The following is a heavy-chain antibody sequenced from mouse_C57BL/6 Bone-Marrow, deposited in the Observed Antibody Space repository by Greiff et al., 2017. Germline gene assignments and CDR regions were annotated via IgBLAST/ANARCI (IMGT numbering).Heavy chain of an antibody. V-gene: IGHV5-4*01. CDR2: ISDGGSYT. J-gene: IGHJ2*01. D-gene: IGHD1-1*02. CDR1: GFTFSSYA. Sequence: EVQLMESGGGLVKPGGSLKLSCAASGFTFSSYAMSWVRQTPEKRLEWVATISDGGSYTYYPDNVKGRFTISRDNAKNNLYLQMSHLKSEDTAMYYCARDGGYLYYFDYWGQGTTLTVSS. CDR3: ARDGGYLYYFDY.